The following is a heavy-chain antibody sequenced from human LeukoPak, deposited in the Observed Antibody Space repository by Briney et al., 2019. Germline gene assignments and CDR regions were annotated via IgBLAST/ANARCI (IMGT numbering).Heavy chain of an antibody. D-gene: IGHD2-21*02. V-gene: IGHV4-59*01. Sequence: SETLSLTCTVSGGSISSYYWSWIRQPPGKGLEWIGYIYYSGSTNYNPSLKSRVTTSVDTSKNQFSLKLSSVTAADTAVYYCARAPRPYCGGDCPSDAFDIWGQGTMVTVSS. CDR2: IYYSGST. CDR1: GGSISSYY. J-gene: IGHJ3*02. CDR3: ARAPRPYCGGDCPSDAFDI.